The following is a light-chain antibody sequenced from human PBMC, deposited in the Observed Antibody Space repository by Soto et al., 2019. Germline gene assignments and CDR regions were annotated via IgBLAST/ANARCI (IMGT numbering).Light chain of an antibody. CDR2: LEGSGSY. J-gene: IGLJ3*02. CDR3: ETWDSNTRV. V-gene: IGLV4-60*02. Sequence: QSVLTQSSSASASLGSSVKVTCTLSSGHSSYIIACHQQQPGKAPRYLMKLEGSGSYNKGSGVPDRFSGSSSGADRYLTISNLQFEDEADYYCETWDSNTRVFGGGTKVTVL. CDR1: SGHSSYI.